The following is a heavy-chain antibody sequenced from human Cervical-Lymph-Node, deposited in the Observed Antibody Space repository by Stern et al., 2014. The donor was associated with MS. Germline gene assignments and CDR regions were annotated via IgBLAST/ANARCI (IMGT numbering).Heavy chain of an antibody. CDR2: ISNGGAT. J-gene: IGHJ4*02. Sequence: EVQLEESGGDLVQPGGSLRLSCAVSGFAFSAFAMSWVRQAPGKGLEWVSGISNGGATYYSEPVRGRFIVSRDNSENTLYQQMNSLRAEDTAVYYCAKDRSGSYSLGPDYWGQGTLVTVSS. CDR1: GFAFSAFA. CDR3: AKDRSGSYSLGPDY. V-gene: IGHV3-23*04. D-gene: IGHD1-26*01.